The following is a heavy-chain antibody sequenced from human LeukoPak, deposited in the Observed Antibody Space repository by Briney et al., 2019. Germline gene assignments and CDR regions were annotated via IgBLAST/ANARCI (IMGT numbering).Heavy chain of an antibody. J-gene: IGHJ4*02. V-gene: IGHV3-30-3*01. D-gene: IGHD1-26*01. CDR2: ISYDGSNK. CDR1: GFTFSSYA. Sequence: GASLRLSCAASGFTFSSYAMHWVRQAPGKGLEWVAVISYDGSNKYYADSVKGRFTISRDNSKNTLYLQMNSLRAEDTAVYYCASTSSGSYNYWGQGTLVTVSS. CDR3: ASTSSGSYNY.